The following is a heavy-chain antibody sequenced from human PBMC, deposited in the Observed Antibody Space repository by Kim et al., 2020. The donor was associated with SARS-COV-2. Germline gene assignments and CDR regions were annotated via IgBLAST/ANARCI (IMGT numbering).Heavy chain of an antibody. V-gene: IGHV3-23*01. Sequence: GRFTISRANSKNTVSLQMNSLSADDTAVYYCAKDRGGYTSGWYKGGYHFDYWGQGTLVTVSS. J-gene: IGHJ4*02. D-gene: IGHD6-19*01. CDR3: AKDRGGYTSGWYKGGYHFDY.